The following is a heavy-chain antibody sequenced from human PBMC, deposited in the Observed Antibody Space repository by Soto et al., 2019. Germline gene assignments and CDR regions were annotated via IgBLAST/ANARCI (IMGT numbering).Heavy chain of an antibody. Sequence: PSETLSLTCTVSGGSISSYYWSWIRQPPGKGLEWVGSIYYSGSTYYNPSLKSRVTISVDTSKNQFSLKLSSVTAADTAVYYCARSRRVLRFLEWSINYYYYYGMDVWGQGTTVTVSS. D-gene: IGHD3-3*01. J-gene: IGHJ6*02. CDR1: GGSISSYY. V-gene: IGHV4-59*05. CDR2: IYYSGST. CDR3: ARSRRVLRFLEWSINYYYYYGMDV.